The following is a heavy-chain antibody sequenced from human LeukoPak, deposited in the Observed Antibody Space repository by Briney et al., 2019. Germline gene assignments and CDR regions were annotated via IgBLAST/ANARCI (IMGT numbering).Heavy chain of an antibody. D-gene: IGHD5-24*01. J-gene: IGHJ5*02. CDR3: ARHVEEFDP. V-gene: IGHV4-39*01. CDR1: GVSISSSSYY. CDR2: IYYSGST. Sequence: SETLCLTCTVSGVSISSSSYYWGWFRQPPGKGLEWIGSIYYSGSTYYNPSLKSRVTISVDTSRNQFSLKLSSVTAADTAVYYCARHVEEFDPWGQGNLVTVSS.